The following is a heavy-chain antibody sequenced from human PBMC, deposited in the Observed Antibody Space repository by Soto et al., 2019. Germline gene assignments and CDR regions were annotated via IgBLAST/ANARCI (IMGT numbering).Heavy chain of an antibody. J-gene: IGHJ3*02. V-gene: IGHV1-46*01. CDR2: INPSGGST. CDR1: GYTFTSYY. D-gene: IGHD3-3*01. CDR3: AREVTIFGVVNQTQHAFDI. Sequence: ASVKVSCKASGYTFTSYYMHWVRQAPGQGLEWMGIINPSGGSTSYAQKFQGGVTMTRDTSTSTVYMELGSLRSEDTAVYYCAREVTIFGVVNQTQHAFDIWGQGTMVTVSS.